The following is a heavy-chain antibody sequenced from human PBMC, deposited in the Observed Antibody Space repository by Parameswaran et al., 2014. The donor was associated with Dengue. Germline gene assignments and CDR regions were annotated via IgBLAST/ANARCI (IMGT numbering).Heavy chain of an antibody. V-gene: IGHV1-46*01. J-gene: IGHJ6*02. D-gene: IGHD2-2*01. CDR2: INPSGGST. Sequence: VRQAPGQGLEWMGIINPSGGSTSYAQKFQGRVTMTRDTSTSTVYMELSSLRSEDTAVYYCAREVPAAMNVYYYGMDVWGQGTTVTVSS. CDR3: AREVPAAMNVYYYGMDV.